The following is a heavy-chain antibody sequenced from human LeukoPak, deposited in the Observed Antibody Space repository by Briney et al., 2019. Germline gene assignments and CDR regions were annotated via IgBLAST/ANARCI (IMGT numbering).Heavy chain of an antibody. J-gene: IGHJ4*02. CDR2: ISGSGGST. V-gene: IGHV3-23*01. D-gene: IGHD3-10*01. CDR1: GFTFSTYW. CDR3: AKDPTPSLWFGEFHYFDY. Sequence: GGSLRLSCAASGFTFSTYWMSWVRQAPGKGLEWVSAISGSGGSTYYADSVKGRFTISRDNSKNTLYLQMNSLRAEDTAVYYCAKDPTPSLWFGEFHYFDYWGQGTLVTVSS.